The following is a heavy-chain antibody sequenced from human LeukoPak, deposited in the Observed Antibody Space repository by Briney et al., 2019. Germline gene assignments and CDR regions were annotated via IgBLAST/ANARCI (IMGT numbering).Heavy chain of an antibody. V-gene: IGHV3-74*01. CDR3: ARESESYVGAPPGAFDI. J-gene: IGHJ3*02. D-gene: IGHD1-26*01. CDR2: INSDGSST. Sequence: GGSLRLSCAASGFTFSSYWMHWVRQAPGKGLVWVSRINSDGSSTSYADSVKGRFTISRDNAKNTLYLQMNSLRAEDTAVYYCARESESYVGAPPGAFDIWGQGTMVTVSS. CDR1: GFTFSSYW.